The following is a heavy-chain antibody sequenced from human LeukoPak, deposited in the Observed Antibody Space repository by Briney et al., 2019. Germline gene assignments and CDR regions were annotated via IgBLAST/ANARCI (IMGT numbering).Heavy chain of an antibody. CDR2: IYSGGNT. V-gene: IGHV4-59*08. Sequence: SETLSLTCTVSGVSSGSYYWNWIRQPPGKGLEWIGYIYSGGNTNYNPSLKTRITISVDTSENQFSLKLSSVTAADTAVYYCARSPSTVNWFDPWGQGTLVTVSS. J-gene: IGHJ5*02. CDR1: GVSSGSYY. CDR3: ARSPSTVNWFDP. D-gene: IGHD2-2*01.